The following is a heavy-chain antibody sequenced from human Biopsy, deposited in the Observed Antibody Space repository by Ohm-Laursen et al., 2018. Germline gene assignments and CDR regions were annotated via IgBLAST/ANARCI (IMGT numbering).Heavy chain of an antibody. CDR2: TIYRSKWSN. V-gene: IGHV6-1*01. CDR3: ARGRYAAFDI. CDR1: GDSVSSNTVA. Sequence: PSDTLSLTCAISGDSVSSNTVAWNWIRQSPSRGLEWLGRTIYRSKWSNDYAVSVKNRITIDPDTSKNQLSLQLNSMTPEDTAIYYCARGRYAAFDIWGQGTKVTISS. J-gene: IGHJ3*02. D-gene: IGHD3-9*01.